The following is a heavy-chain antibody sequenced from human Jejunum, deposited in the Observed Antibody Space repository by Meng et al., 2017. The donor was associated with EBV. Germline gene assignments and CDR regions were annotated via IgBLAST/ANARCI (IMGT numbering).Heavy chain of an antibody. CDR2: INNDGSDT. V-gene: IGHV3-74*01. CDR1: GFMFSNYW. Sequence: EDHGVGSGGSLVQPGGSLRLSCAASGFMFSNYWMHWVRQVPGKGLVWVSRINNDGSDTIYADSVKGRFTTSRDNAKNTLYLQMNSLRIEDTAVYFCARDKPHNWFDPWGQGTLVTVSS. CDR3: ARDKPHNWFDP. J-gene: IGHJ5*02.